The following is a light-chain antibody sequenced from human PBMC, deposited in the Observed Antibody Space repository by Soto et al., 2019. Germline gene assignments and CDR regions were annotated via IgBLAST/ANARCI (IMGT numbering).Light chain of an antibody. Sequence: QSALTQPASVSGSPGQSITISCTGTSSDVGGYNYVSWYQQHPGKAPKLMIYEVSNRPSGVSNRFSGSKSGNTASLTISGLQAEDEADYYCSSYTSSRGVFGTGNKVNVL. V-gene: IGLV2-14*01. CDR3: SSYTSSRGV. CDR2: EVS. CDR1: SSDVGGYNY. J-gene: IGLJ1*01.